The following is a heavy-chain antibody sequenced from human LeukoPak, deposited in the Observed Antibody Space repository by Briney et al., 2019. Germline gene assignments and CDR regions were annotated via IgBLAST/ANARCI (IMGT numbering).Heavy chain of an antibody. Sequence: ASVKVSCKASGYTFTSYDINWVRQATGQGLEWMGWMNPNSGNTGYAQKFQGRVTMTRNTSISTAYMELSSLRSEDTAVYYCARGRHSSGWYYYYGMDVWGQGTTVTVS. CDR3: ARGRHSSGWYYYYGMDV. CDR2: MNPNSGNT. D-gene: IGHD6-19*01. V-gene: IGHV1-8*01. CDR1: GYTFTSYD. J-gene: IGHJ6*02.